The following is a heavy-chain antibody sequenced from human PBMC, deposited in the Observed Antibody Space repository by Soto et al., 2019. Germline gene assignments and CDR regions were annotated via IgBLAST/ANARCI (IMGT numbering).Heavy chain of an antibody. CDR1: GYTFTGYY. CDR2: INPNSGGT. CDR3: ARSLQLTLYGMDV. V-gene: IGHV1-2*04. J-gene: IGHJ6*02. Sequence: ASVKVSCKASGYTFTGYYMHWVRLAPGQGLEWMGWINPNSGGTNYAQKFQGWVTVTRDTSISTAYMELSRLRSDDTAVYYCARSLQLTLYGMDVWGQGTTVTVS. D-gene: IGHD1-1*01.